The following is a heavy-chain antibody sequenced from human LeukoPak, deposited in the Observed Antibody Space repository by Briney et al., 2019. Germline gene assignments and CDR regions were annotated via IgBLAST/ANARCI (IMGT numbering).Heavy chain of an antibody. CDR3: ARGDGLRTFDY. CDR1: GFTFSSYE. Sequence: GGSLRLSCAASGFTFSSYEMNWVRQAPGKGLEWVSYISSSGSTIYYADSVKGRFTISRDNAKNSLYLQMNSLRAEDTAVYYCARGDGLRTFDYWGQGTLVTVSS. CDR2: ISSSGSTI. V-gene: IGHV3-48*03. J-gene: IGHJ4*02. D-gene: IGHD4-17*01.